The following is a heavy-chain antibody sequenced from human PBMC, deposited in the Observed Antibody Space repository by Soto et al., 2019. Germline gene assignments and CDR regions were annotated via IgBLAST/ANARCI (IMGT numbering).Heavy chain of an antibody. V-gene: IGHV1-18*01. CDR1: GYTFTSYG. J-gene: IGHJ4*02. Sequence: QVQLVQSGAEVKKPGASVKVSCKASGYTFTSYGISWVRQAPGQGLEWMGWISAYNGNTNYAQKLQGRVTMTTDTXXSTAHMELRSLRSDDTAVYYCARSVPRFVPYYFDYWGQGTLVTVSS. CDR2: ISAYNGNT. D-gene: IGHD6-6*01. CDR3: ARSVPRFVPYYFDY.